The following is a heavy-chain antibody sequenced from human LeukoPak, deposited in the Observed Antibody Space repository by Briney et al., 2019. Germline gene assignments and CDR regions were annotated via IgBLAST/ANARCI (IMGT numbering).Heavy chain of an antibody. CDR2: INPNSGGT. V-gene: IGHV1-2*06. J-gene: IGHJ4*02. CDR1: GYTSTGYY. Sequence: ASVKVPCKASGYTSTGYYMHWVRQAPGQGLEWMGRINPNSGGTNYAQKFQGRVTMTRDTSISTAYMELSRLRSDDTAVYYCASSICSGGSCYLYYWGQGTLVTVSS. D-gene: IGHD2-15*01. CDR3: ASSICSGGSCYLYY.